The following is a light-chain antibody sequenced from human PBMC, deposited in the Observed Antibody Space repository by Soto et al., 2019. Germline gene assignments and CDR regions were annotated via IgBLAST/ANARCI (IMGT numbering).Light chain of an antibody. Sequence: DIQLTQSPSFLSASVGDRVTITCRASQGIRSYLAWYQQKPGRAPKLLIYAASTLQSGVPSRFSGSGSGAEFTLTITSLQPEDFATDYCQQVSSYPLTFGGGTKVEIK. J-gene: IGKJ4*01. CDR3: QQVSSYPLT. V-gene: IGKV1-9*01. CDR2: AAS. CDR1: QGIRSY.